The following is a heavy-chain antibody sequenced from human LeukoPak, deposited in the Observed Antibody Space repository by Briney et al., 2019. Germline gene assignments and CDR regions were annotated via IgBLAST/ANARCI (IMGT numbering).Heavy chain of an antibody. Sequence: SVKVSCKASGGTFSSYAISWVRQAPGQGVEWMGGIIPIFGTANYAQKFQGRVTITADKSTSTAYMELSSLRSEDTAVYYCARDVLGGSAYYFDYWGQGTLVTVSS. CDR2: IIPIFGTA. V-gene: IGHV1-69*06. CDR3: ARDVLGGSAYYFDY. D-gene: IGHD2-15*01. CDR1: GGTFSSYA. J-gene: IGHJ4*02.